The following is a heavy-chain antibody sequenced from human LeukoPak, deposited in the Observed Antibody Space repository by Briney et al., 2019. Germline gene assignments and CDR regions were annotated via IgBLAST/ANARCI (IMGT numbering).Heavy chain of an antibody. V-gene: IGHV3-53*01. CDR2: LFGGDTI. J-gene: IGHJ4*02. CDR1: GFSVSAHY. Sequence: GVSLRLSCAAPGFSVSAHYMSWVRQAPGKGLEWVSTLFGGDTIDYTDSVKGRFTISRDNSGNTLYLQMNNLRADDTAVYYCAGRRGSSFDYWGRGTQVIVSS. D-gene: IGHD1-26*01. CDR3: AGRRGSSFDY.